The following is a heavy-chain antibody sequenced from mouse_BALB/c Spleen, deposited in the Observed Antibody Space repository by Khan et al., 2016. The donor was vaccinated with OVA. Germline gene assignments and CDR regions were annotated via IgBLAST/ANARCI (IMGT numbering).Heavy chain of an antibody. J-gene: IGHJ4*01. CDR1: GYSITSDYA. Sequence: EVQLQESGPGLVKPSQSLSLTCTVTGYSITSDYAWNWIRQFPGNKLEWMGYITYSGSTSYNPSLKSRISITRDTSKSQFFLQLNSVTTEDTATYSCAKRYAMDYWGQGTSVTVSS. CDR3: AKRYAMDY. CDR2: ITYSGST. V-gene: IGHV3-2*02.